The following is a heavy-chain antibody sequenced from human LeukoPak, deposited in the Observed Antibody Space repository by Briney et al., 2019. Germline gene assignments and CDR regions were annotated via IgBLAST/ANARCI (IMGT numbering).Heavy chain of an antibody. J-gene: IGHJ3*02. V-gene: IGHV4-4*07. CDR3: ARHERDASLDHALDI. CDR2: IYSSGST. CDR1: GGSISSYY. D-gene: IGHD5-24*01. Sequence: AETLSLTCTVSGGSISSYYWSWIRQPAGKGLEWIARIYSSGSTNYNPSLKSRVTILVDTSKNQFSLKLSSVTAADTAVYYCARHERDASLDHALDIWGQGTMVTVSS.